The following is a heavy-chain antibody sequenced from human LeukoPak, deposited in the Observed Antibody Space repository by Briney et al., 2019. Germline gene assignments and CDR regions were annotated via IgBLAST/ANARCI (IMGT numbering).Heavy chain of an antibody. D-gene: IGHD5-18*01. CDR1: GYTFTSYY. V-gene: IGHV1-46*01. Sequence: ASVKVSCKASGYTFTSYYMHWVRQAPGQGLEWMGIINPSGGSTSYAQKFQGRVTMTRDTSTSTVYMELSSLRSEDTAVYYCARGGDVDTAMVYGFDYWGQGTPVTVSS. CDR3: ARGGDVDTAMVYGFDY. J-gene: IGHJ4*02. CDR2: INPSGGST.